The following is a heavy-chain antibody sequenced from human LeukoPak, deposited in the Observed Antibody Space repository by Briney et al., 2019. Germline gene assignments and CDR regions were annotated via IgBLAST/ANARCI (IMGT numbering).Heavy chain of an antibody. CDR3: ARCHLDSNTWFNFDY. CDR2: IYYDGSNK. V-gene: IGHV3-33*01. CDR1: GFTFSSYA. J-gene: IGHJ4*02. Sequence: PGGSLRLSCAASGFTFSSYAMHWVRQAPGKGLEWLAIIYYDGSNKYYADSVKGRFTISRDNSKNTLYLQMDSLRADDTALYYCARCHLDSNTWFNFDYWGQGTLVTVSS. D-gene: IGHD6-13*01.